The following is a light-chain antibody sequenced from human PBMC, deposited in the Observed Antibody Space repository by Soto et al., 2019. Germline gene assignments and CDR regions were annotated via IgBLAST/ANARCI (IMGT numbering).Light chain of an antibody. CDR3: MQPLQTFT. CDR2: LGS. Sequence: EIVMTQSPLSLPVTPGEPASISCRSSQSLLHSNGYNYLDWYLQKPGQSPQLLIYLGSNRASGVPDRFSGSGSGTDFTLKISRVEAEDVGVYYCMQPLQTFTFGGGTKVEIK. J-gene: IGKJ4*01. CDR1: QSLLHSNGYNY. V-gene: IGKV2-28*01.